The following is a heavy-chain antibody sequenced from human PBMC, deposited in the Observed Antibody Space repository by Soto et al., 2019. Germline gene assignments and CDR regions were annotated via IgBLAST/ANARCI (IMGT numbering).Heavy chain of an antibody. CDR2: IYYSGST. CDR3: ARHRSDFWFDP. J-gene: IGHJ5*02. V-gene: IGHV4-39*01. D-gene: IGHD2-21*02. CDR1: GGSISSSSYF. Sequence: QLQLQESGPGLVKPSETLSLTCSVSGGSISSSSYFWGWIRQPPGKGLEWIGSIYYSGSTYYNPSLKSRVSVSVDPAKNQFSPKLSSVTAADTAVYYCARHRSDFWFDPWGQGTLVTVSS.